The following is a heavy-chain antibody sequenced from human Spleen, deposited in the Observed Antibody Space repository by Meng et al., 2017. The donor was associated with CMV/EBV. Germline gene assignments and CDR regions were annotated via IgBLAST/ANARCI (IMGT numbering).Heavy chain of an antibody. CDR2: ISGSGSSI. J-gene: IGHJ4*02. CDR3: ARVGRQLSL. CDR1: AFTFSDYY. D-gene: IGHD6-19*01. V-gene: IGHV3-11*01. Sequence: LSCAASAFTFSDYYMSWIRQAPRKGLEWVSYISGSGSSIYYADSVKGRFTISRDNAKNSLYLQMNSLRAEDTAVYYCARVGRQLSLWGQGTLVTVSS.